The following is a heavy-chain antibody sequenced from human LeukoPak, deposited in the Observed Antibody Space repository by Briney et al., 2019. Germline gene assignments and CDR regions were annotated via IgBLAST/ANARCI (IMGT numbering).Heavy chain of an antibody. D-gene: IGHD3-22*01. V-gene: IGHV4-39*01. CDR3: ASHTSGYPFDY. CDR2: IYYSGST. J-gene: IGHJ4*02. CDR1: GGSISSSSYY. Sequence: SSETLSLTCTVSGGSISSSSYYWSWIRQPPGKGLEWIGSIYYSGSTYYNPSLKSRVTISVDTSKNQFSLKLSSVTAADTAVYYCASHTSGYPFDYWGQGTLVTVSS.